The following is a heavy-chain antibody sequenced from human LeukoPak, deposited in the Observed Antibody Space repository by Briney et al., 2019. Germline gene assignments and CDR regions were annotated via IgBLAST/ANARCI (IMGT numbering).Heavy chain of an antibody. CDR3: ARGRFYYDILTGYHDY. CDR1: GGSISSGGYY. D-gene: IGHD3-9*01. J-gene: IGHJ4*02. CDR2: IYYSGST. Sequence: PPQTLSLTCTVSGGSISSGGYYWSWIRQHPGKGLEWIGYIYYSGSTYYNPSLKSRVIISVDTSKNQFSLKLSSVTAADTAVYYCARGRFYYDILTGYHDYWGQGTLVTVSS. V-gene: IGHV4-31*03.